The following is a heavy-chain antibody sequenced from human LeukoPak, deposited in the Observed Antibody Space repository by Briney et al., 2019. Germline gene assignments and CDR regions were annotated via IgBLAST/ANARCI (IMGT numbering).Heavy chain of an antibody. D-gene: IGHD2/OR15-2a*01. J-gene: IGHJ3*02. V-gene: IGHV3-7*02. Sequence: GGSLRLSCAASGFTFSSYAMSWVRQAPGKGLEWVANIKHDGSEEYYVDSVKGRFTISRDNANNSQSLQMNSLRPEDTAVYYCAKSMGWRSAFDSWGQGTKVTVSS. CDR1: GFTFSSYA. CDR2: IKHDGSEE. CDR3: AKSMGWRSAFDS.